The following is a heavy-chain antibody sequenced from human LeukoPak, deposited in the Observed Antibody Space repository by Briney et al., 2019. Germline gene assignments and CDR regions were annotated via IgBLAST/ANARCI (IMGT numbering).Heavy chain of an antibody. CDR2: IGYRNSPI. D-gene: IGHD5-24*01. Sequence: GGSLRLSCAASGFSFSTYEMNWVRQAPGKGLEWVSYIGYRNSPIHYADSVKGRFTISRDNAKNSLYLQMNSLRAEDTALYYCARAPRADDNWFDPWGQGTLVIVSS. J-gene: IGHJ5*02. V-gene: IGHV3-48*01. CDR3: ARAPRADDNWFDP. CDR1: GFSFSTYE.